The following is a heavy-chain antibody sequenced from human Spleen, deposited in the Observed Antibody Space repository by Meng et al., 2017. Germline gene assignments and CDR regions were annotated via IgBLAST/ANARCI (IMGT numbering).Heavy chain of an antibody. J-gene: IGHJ4*01. CDR3: ARDTKPRSTMVRGVDY. D-gene: IGHD3-10*01. CDR1: GFTFSSYG. V-gene: IGHV3-33*01. Sequence: GGSLRLSCAASGFTFSSYGMHWVRQAPGKGLEWVAVIWYDGSNKYYADSVKGRFTISRDNSKNTLYLQMNSLRAEDTAVYYCARDTKPRSTMVRGVDYWGQGTRVTVSS. CDR2: IWYDGSNK.